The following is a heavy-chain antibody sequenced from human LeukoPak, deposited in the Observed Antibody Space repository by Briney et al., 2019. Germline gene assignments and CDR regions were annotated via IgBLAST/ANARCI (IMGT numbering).Heavy chain of an antibody. V-gene: IGHV3-48*03. CDR3: AGRYCRGGSCLTNYYGMDV. Sequence: GGSLRLSCVDSGFTLSEYEMNWVRQAPGKGLEWASYISGFGSTIYYADSVKGRFTISRDNAKNSVYLQMNSLRGDDTAIYFCAGRYCRGGSCLTNYYGMDVWGQGTTVIVSS. D-gene: IGHD2-15*01. J-gene: IGHJ6*02. CDR2: ISGFGSTI. CDR1: GFTLSEYE.